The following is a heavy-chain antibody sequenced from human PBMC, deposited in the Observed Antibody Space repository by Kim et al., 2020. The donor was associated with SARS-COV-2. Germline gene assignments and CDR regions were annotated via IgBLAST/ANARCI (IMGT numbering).Heavy chain of an antibody. D-gene: IGHD3-10*01. J-gene: IGHJ6*02. CDR2: IYYTGIT. CDR1: GSSISSGSYY. CDR3: ASLSTARDLSHYFYGLGV. Sequence: SETLSLTCTVSGSSISSGSYYWNWVRQHPGKGLEWIVYIYYTGITNYNPSLKSRLTISVDTSKNQFSLNLSSVTAADTAVYFCASLSTARDLSHYFYGLGVWGQGTTVTVSS. V-gene: IGHV4-31*03.